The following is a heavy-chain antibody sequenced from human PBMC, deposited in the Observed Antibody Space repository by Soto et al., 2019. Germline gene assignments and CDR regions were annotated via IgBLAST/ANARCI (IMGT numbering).Heavy chain of an antibody. CDR2: IYYSGST. Sequence: LSLTCTVSGGSISSGGYYWSWIRQHPGKGLEWIGYIYYSGSTYYNPSPKSRVTISVDTSKNQFSLKLSSVTAADTAVYYCASDRSSGYYDYWGQGTLVTVSS. V-gene: IGHV4-31*03. CDR1: GGSISSGGYY. CDR3: ASDRSSGYYDY. D-gene: IGHD3-22*01. J-gene: IGHJ4*02.